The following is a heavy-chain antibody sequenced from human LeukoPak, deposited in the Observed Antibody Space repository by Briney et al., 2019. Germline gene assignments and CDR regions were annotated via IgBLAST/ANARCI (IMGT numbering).Heavy chain of an antibody. CDR2: IKYDGREK. Sequence: PGGSLRLSCAASGFTFSSYWMNWVRQAPGRGLEWVANIKYDGREKYYVDSVKGRFTISRDNAKNSLYLQMNSLRAEDTAVYYCATDHCEPGVFFDYRGQGTLVTVSS. V-gene: IGHV3-7*05. D-gene: IGHD1-14*01. J-gene: IGHJ4*02. CDR1: GFTFSSYW. CDR3: ATDHCEPGVFFDY.